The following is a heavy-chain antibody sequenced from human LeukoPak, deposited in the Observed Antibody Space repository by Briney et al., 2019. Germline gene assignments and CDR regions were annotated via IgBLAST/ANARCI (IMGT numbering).Heavy chain of an antibody. Sequence: SETLSLTCTVSGGSISSYYWSWIRQPPGKGLEWIGYIYYSGSTNYNPSLKSRVTLSVDTSKNQFSLKLSSVTAADTAVYYCECGFWSGYYNYWGQGTLVTVSS. J-gene: IGHJ4*02. CDR2: IYYSGST. V-gene: IGHV4-59*01. D-gene: IGHD3-3*01. CDR3: ECGFWSGYYNY. CDR1: GGSISSYY.